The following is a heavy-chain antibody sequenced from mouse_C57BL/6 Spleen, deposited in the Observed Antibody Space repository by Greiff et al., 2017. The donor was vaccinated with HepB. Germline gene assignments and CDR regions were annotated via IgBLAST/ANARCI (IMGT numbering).Heavy chain of an antibody. CDR2: IDPETGGT. V-gene: IGHV1-15*01. Sequence: QVQLKESGAELVRPGASVTLSCKASGYTFTDYEMHWVKQTPVHGLEWIGAIDPETGGTAYNQKFKGKAILTADKSSSTAYMELRSLTSEDSAVYYCTRQGYGSSYEGGAMDYWGQGTSVTVSS. CDR3: TRQGYGSSYEGGAMDY. D-gene: IGHD1-1*01. J-gene: IGHJ4*01. CDR1: GYTFTDYE.